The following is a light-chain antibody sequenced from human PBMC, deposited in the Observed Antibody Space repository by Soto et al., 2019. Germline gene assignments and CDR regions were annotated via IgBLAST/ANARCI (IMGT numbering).Light chain of an antibody. V-gene: IGKV1-9*01. CDR1: QAIANY. J-gene: IGKJ2*01. Sequence: DIQLTQSPSFLSASVGDRVTITCRASQAIANYLGWYQQRPGKAPTLLIHAASTLHSGVPSRFSGSGYGTDFTLTINNLQPEDSATYFCQQHNIYPSTFGQGTNVEIK. CDR3: QQHNIYPST. CDR2: AAS.